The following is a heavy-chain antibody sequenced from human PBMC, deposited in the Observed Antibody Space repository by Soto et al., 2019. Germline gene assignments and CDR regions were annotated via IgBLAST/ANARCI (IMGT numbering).Heavy chain of an antibody. CDR1: GGTFSGYA. V-gene: IGHV1-69*13. CDR2: IIPIFGTT. J-gene: IGHJ3*02. Sequence: SVKVSCKASGGTFSGYAISWVRQAPGQGLEWMGGIIPIFGTTNYAQKFQGRVTITADESTSTAYMELSSLRSEDTAVYYCARGMTDYDFWSGYPVAFDIWGQGTMVTVSS. D-gene: IGHD3-3*01. CDR3: ARGMTDYDFWSGYPVAFDI.